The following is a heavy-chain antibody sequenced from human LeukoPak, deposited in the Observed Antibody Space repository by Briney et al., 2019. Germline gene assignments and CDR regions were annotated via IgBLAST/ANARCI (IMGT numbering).Heavy chain of an antibody. CDR2: IYYSGST. J-gene: IGHJ4*02. V-gene: IGHV4-61*01. Sequence: PSETLSLTCTVSGGSVSNGSYYWSWIRQPPGKGLEWLGYIYYSGSTNYNPSLKSRVTISVDTSKNQFSLKLSSVTAADTAVYYCARDFGDDSSGYYVDYWGQGTLVTVSS. CDR1: GGSVSNGSYY. D-gene: IGHD3-22*01. CDR3: ARDFGDDSSGYYVDY.